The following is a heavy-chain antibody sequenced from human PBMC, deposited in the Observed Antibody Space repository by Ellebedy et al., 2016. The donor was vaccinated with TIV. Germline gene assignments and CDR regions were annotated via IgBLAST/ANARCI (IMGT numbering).Heavy chain of an antibody. D-gene: IGHD3-9*01. J-gene: IGHJ2*01. Sequence: PGGSLRLSCAASGFTFSSYAMSWVRQAPGKGLEWVSAISGSGGSTYYADSVKGRFTISRDNSKNTLYLQMNSLRAEDTAVYYCAKSRAAGFEIWYFDLWGRGTLVTVSS. CDR3: AKSRAAGFEIWYFDL. CDR1: GFTFSSYA. CDR2: ISGSGGST. V-gene: IGHV3-23*01.